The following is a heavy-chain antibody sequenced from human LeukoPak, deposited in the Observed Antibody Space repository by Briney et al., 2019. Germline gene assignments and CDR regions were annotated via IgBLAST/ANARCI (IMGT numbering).Heavy chain of an antibody. J-gene: IGHJ6*02. CDR2: IYHSGST. CDR3: ARYAILTGYTPADYGMDV. Sequence: SETLSLTCTVSGGSISTYYWSWIRQPPGKGLVWIGEIYHSGSTNYNPSLKGRVTISVDTSKNQFSLKLSSVTAADTAVYYCARYAILTGYTPADYGMDVWGQGTTVTVSS. V-gene: IGHV4-59*12. D-gene: IGHD3-9*01. CDR1: GGSISTYY.